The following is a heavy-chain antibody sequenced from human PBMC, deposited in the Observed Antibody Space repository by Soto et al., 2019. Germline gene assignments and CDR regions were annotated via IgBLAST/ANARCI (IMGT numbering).Heavy chain of an antibody. CDR3: ARLLTLVNYYYYGMDV. Sequence: RGESLKISCKGSGYSFTSYWIGWVRQMPGKGLEWMGIIYPGDSDTRYSPSFQGQVTISADKSISTAYLQWSSLKASDTAMYYCARLLTLVNYYYYGMDVWGQGTTVTVS. D-gene: IGHD3-9*01. J-gene: IGHJ6*02. CDR2: IYPGDSDT. CDR1: GYSFTSYW. V-gene: IGHV5-51*01.